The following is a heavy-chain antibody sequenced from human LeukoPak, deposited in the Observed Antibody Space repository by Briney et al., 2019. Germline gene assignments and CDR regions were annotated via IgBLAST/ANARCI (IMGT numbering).Heavy chain of an antibody. CDR1: GFTFSDYY. CDR3: ARDVGSGRFGMDV. V-gene: IGHV3-11*01. Sequence: PGGSLRLSCAASGFTFSDYYMSWIRQAPGKGLEWVSYISSSGSITYYADSVKGRFTISRDNAKNSMYLQMNSLRAEDTAVYYCARDVGSGRFGMDVWGQGTPVTVSS. J-gene: IGHJ6*02. CDR2: ISSSGSIT. D-gene: IGHD6-19*01.